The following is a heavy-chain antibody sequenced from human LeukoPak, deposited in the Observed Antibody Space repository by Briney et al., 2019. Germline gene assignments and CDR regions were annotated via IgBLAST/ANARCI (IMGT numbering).Heavy chain of an antibody. CDR1: GGSISSYY. V-gene: IGHV4-59*08. D-gene: IGHD6-6*01. J-gene: IGHJ4*02. Sequence: SETLSLTCTVSGGSISSYYWTWIRQPPGKGLGLGWIGYIYYSGGTNYNPSLKSRVTISIDTSKNQVSLKLSSVTAADTAVYYCARLWDSSSSLDYWGQATVVAVSS. CDR3: ARLWDSSSSLDY. CDR2: IYYSGGT.